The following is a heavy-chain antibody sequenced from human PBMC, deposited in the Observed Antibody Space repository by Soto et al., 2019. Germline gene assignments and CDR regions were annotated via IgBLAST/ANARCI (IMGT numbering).Heavy chain of an antibody. CDR3: AALRFLEWLEEYNWFDP. Sequence: SETLSLTCTVSGGSISSYNYYWGWIRQPPGKGLEWIGYIHYSGSTNYNPSLKSRVTISVDTSKNQFSLKLSSVTAADTAVYYCAALRFLEWLEEYNWFDPWGQGTLVTVSS. J-gene: IGHJ5*02. CDR1: GGSISSYNYY. D-gene: IGHD3-3*01. CDR2: IHYSGST. V-gene: IGHV4-61*01.